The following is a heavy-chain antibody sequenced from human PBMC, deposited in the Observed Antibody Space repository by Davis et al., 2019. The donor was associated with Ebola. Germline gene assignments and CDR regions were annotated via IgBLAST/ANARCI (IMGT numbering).Heavy chain of an antibody. Sequence: PGGSLRLSCAASGFTFSSYSMNWVRQAPGKGLEWVSYISSSSSTIYYADSVKGRFTISRDYAENSLHLQMNSLRPEDTALYYCVRDMGVVTAAINYWGQGALVTVSS. CDR2: ISSSSSTI. CDR1: GFTFSSYS. D-gene: IGHD2-2*02. V-gene: IGHV3-48*04. CDR3: VRDMGVVTAAINY. J-gene: IGHJ4*02.